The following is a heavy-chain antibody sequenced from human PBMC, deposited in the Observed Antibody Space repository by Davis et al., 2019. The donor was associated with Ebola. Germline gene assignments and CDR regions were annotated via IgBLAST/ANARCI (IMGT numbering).Heavy chain of an antibody. J-gene: IGHJ4*02. D-gene: IGHD2-15*01. CDR2: ITYDGRNK. V-gene: IGHV3-30*03. CDR3: ARPQEGPSCSGGSCYSVPY. CDR1: GFVFSSYV. Sequence: GGSLRLSCAASGFVFSSYVMSWVRRAPGKGLEWVAVITYDGRNKYHADSVKGRFTISRDNSKATLYLQMNSLRSEDTAVYYCARPQEGPSCSGGSCYSVPYWGQGTLVTVSS.